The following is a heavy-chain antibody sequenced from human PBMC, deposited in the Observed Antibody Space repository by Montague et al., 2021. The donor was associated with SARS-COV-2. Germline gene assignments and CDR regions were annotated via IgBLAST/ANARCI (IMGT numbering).Heavy chain of an antibody. D-gene: IGHD6-13*01. Sequence: SMRLSCDASGFIFTHYFVSWIRQAPGRGLEWVSYMDINGDLKYYXDSVRGRFTISRDNAKNSFFLQMNSLRVEDTAVYYCATVGSSSIQAWGQGTLVTVSS. CDR3: ATVGSSSIQA. CDR1: GFIFTHYF. CDR2: MDINGDLK. J-gene: IGHJ5*02. V-gene: IGHV3-11*01.